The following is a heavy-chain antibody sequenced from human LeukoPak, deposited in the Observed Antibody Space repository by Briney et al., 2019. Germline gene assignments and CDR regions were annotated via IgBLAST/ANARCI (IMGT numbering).Heavy chain of an antibody. Sequence: PGGSLRLSCAASGFTVSSNYMSWVRQAPGKGLEWVSVIYSGGSTYYAGSVKGRFTISRDNSKNKLYLQMNSPRAEDTAVYYCARDSGVRYFDYWGQGTLVTVSS. D-gene: IGHD3-10*01. CDR2: IYSGGST. CDR1: GFTVSSNY. J-gene: IGHJ4*02. V-gene: IGHV3-53*01. CDR3: ARDSGVRYFDY.